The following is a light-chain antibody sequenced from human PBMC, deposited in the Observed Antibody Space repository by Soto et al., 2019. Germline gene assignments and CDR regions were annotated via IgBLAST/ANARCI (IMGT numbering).Light chain of an antibody. CDR1: QTISSW. J-gene: IGKJ1*01. V-gene: IGKV1-5*01. Sequence: DIQMTQSPSTLSGSVGDRVTITCRASQTISSWLAWYQQKPGKAPKLLIYDASSLESGVPSRFSGSGSGTEFTLTISSLQPDDFATYYCQQYNSLFGQGTKVDI. CDR3: QQYNSL. CDR2: DAS.